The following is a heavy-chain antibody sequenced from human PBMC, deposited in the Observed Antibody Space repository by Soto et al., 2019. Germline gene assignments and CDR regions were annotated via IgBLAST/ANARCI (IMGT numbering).Heavy chain of an antibody. V-gene: IGHV1-2*02. CDR2: INPNSGGT. CDR3: ARDGTLAYYYDSSGPITANWFDS. D-gene: IGHD3-22*01. J-gene: IGHJ5*01. Sequence: GASAKFSWETSGFMYASSAVHWVRQAPEQGHDWMGWINPNSGGTNYAQKFQGRVTMTRDTSISTAYMELSRLRSDDTAVYYCARDGTLAYYYDSSGPITANWFDSWGQGTLVTVSS. CDR1: GFMYASSA.